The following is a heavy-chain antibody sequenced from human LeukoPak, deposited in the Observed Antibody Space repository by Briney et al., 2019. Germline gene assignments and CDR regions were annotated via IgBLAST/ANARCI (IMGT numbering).Heavy chain of an antibody. CDR1: GFTFSSYG. V-gene: IGHV3-30*02. CDR2: IRYDGSNK. D-gene: IGHD6-13*01. J-gene: IGHJ4*02. Sequence: GGSLRLSCAASGFTFSSYGMHWVRQAPGKGLDWVAFIRYDGSNKYYADSVKGRFTISRDNSKNTLYLQMNSLRAEDTAVYYCAKVYSSSWYADYFDYWGQGTLVTLSS. CDR3: AKVYSSSWYADYFDY.